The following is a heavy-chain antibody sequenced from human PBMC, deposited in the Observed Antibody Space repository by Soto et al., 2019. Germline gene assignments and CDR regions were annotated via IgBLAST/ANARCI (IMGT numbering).Heavy chain of an antibody. D-gene: IGHD7-27*01. CDR2: ISRFSAT. V-gene: IGHV3-21*04. CDR1: GFNFNSYT. CDR3: ARDRGPNTLDY. Sequence: GGSLRLSCSASGFNFNSYTMNWVRQAPGKGLEWVSSISRFSATYYVDSVKGRFTISRDNAKNSLYLQLNSLRAEDSATYYCARDRGPNTLDYWGQGTLVTVSS. J-gene: IGHJ4*02.